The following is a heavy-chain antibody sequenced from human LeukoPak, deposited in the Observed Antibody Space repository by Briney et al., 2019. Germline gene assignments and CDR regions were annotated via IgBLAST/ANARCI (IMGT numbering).Heavy chain of an antibody. CDR1: GATLSSYA. CDR3: AKSLNWNFES. Sequence: GGSLRPSCAASGATLSSYAMNWVGQAPGKGLEWVSSFGGNGGNTYYADSVRGRFSISRDNSKNTLYLQMNSLRAEDTAIYFCAKSLNWNFESWGRGTLVTVAS. CDR2: FGGNGGNT. V-gene: IGHV3-23*01. J-gene: IGHJ4*02. D-gene: IGHD1-1*01.